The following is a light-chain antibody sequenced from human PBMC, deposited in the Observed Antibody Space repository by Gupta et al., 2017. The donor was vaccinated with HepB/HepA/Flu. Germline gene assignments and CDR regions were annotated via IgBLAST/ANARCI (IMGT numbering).Light chain of an antibody. Sequence: IQMTQSPSSLSASVGDRVTITCRASQGITNFLAWYQQKPGKVPKLLIYAASTLQSGVPSRFSGSGSGTDFTLTINSLQPEDVATYYCQKYDSAPWTFGQGTKVDIK. CDR3: QKYDSAPWT. CDR1: QGITNF. V-gene: IGKV1-27*01. CDR2: AAS. J-gene: IGKJ1*01.